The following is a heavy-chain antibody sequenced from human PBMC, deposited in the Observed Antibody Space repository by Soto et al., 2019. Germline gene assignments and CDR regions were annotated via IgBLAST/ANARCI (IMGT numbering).Heavy chain of an antibody. CDR3: ARVGVRDGDYGVSRFDP. J-gene: IGHJ5*02. CDR1: GGSISSSSYY. D-gene: IGHD4-17*01. V-gene: IGHV4-39*01. CDR2: IYYSGST. Sequence: SETLSLTCTVSGGSISSSSYYWGWIRQPPGKGLGWIGSIYYSGSTYYNPSLKSRVTISVDTSKNQFSLKLSSVTAADTAVYYCARVGVRDGDYGVSRFDPWGQGTLVTVSS.